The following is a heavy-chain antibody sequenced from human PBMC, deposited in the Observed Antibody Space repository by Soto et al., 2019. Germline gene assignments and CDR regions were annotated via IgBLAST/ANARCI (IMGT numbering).Heavy chain of an antibody. J-gene: IGHJ4*02. CDR3: ARQIYDSDTGPNCQYYFDS. Sequence: PGESLKISCKGSGYSFAAYWINWVRQKPGKGLEWMGRIDPSDSQTYYSPSFRGHVTISVTKSITTVFLQWSSLRASDTAMYYCARQIYDSDTGPNCQYYFDSWGQGTPVTVSS. D-gene: IGHD3-22*01. CDR1: GYSFAAYW. CDR2: IDPSDSQT. V-gene: IGHV5-10-1*01.